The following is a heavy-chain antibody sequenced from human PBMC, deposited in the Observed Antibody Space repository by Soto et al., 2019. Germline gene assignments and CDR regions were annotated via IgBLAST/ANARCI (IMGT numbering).Heavy chain of an antibody. CDR3: ARARGYCTSTSCSHEYDY. CDR2: IIPIFGTA. J-gene: IGHJ4*02. Sequence: SGKVSCKASGGTFSSYAISWVRQAPGQGLEWMGGIIPIFGTANYAQKFQGRVTITADESTSTAYMELSSLRSEDTAVYYCARARGYCTSTSCSHEYDYWGQGTLVTVSS. CDR1: GGTFSSYA. V-gene: IGHV1-69*13. D-gene: IGHD2-2*01.